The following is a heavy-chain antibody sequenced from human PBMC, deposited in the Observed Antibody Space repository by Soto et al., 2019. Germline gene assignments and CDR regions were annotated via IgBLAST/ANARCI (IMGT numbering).Heavy chain of an antibody. CDR3: ARQRAMPPHFYSGMDV. V-gene: IGHV1-69*06. CDR2: IIPMFGTA. Sequence: QVHLVQSGAEVKKPGSSVKVSCTASGGTFGSYTVTWVRQAPGQGLEWMGEIIPMFGTASYAQKFQGRVTLTADKSTTTAHMELSSLSSDDTAVYFCARQRAMPPHFYSGMDVWGQGTRSPSP. CDR1: GGTFGSYT. J-gene: IGHJ6*02. D-gene: IGHD2-2*01.